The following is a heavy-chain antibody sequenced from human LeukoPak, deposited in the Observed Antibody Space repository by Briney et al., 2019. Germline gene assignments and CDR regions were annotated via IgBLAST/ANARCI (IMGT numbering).Heavy chain of an antibody. CDR1: GGSISSYY. CDR2: IYYSGST. V-gene: IGHV4-59*08. D-gene: IGHD3-22*01. Sequence: SETLSLTCTVSGGSISSYYWSWIRQPPGKGLEWIGYIYYSGSTNYNPSLKSRVTISVDTSKNQFSLKLSSVTAADTAVYFCARHQGHDFYDSSGYYSFDYWGQETLVTVSS. CDR3: ARHQGHDFYDSSGYYSFDY. J-gene: IGHJ4*02.